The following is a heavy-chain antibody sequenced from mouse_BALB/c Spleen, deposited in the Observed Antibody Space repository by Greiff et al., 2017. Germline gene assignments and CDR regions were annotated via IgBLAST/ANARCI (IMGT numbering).Heavy chain of an antibody. CDR3: ARGGLRRDFDY. CDR2: IDPANGNT. CDR1: GFNIKDTY. V-gene: IGHV14-3*02. Sequence: VQLKQSGAELVKPGASVSLSCTASGFNIKDTYMHWVKQRPEQGLEWIGRIDPANGNTKYDPKFQGKATITADTSSNTAYLQLSSLTSEDTAVYYCARGGLRRDFDYWGQGTTLTVSS. J-gene: IGHJ2*01. D-gene: IGHD2-4*01.